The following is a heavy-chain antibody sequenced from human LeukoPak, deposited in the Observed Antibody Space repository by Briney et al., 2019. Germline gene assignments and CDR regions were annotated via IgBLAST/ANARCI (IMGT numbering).Heavy chain of an antibody. Sequence: GGSVRLSCAASGFTFSSYSMNWVRQAPGQGLEWVASISHTSSYIYYADSVKGRFTISRDNAKNSLYLQMNSLRAEDTAVYYCARDKETDCSSTSCSTDYWGQGTLVTVSS. CDR2: ISHTSSYI. J-gene: IGHJ4*02. CDR3: ARDKETDCSSTSCSTDY. D-gene: IGHD2-2*01. V-gene: IGHV3-21*01. CDR1: GFTFSSYS.